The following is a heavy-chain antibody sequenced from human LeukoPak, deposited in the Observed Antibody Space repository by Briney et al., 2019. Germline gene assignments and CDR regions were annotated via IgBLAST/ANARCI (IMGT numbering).Heavy chain of an antibody. CDR3: ARGTAGVVPAATHVVY. D-gene: IGHD2-2*01. CDR1: GGSFSGYY. Sequence: PSDTLSLTCAVYGGSFSGYYWSWIRQPPGKGLEWIGEINHSGSTNYNPSLKSRVTISVDTSKNQFSLKLSSVTAADTAVYYCARGTAGVVPAATHVVYWGQGTLVTVSS. CDR2: INHSGST. J-gene: IGHJ4*02. V-gene: IGHV4-34*01.